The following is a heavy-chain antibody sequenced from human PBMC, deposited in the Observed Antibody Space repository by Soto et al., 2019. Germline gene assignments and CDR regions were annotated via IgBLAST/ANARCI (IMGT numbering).Heavy chain of an antibody. J-gene: IGHJ6*02. D-gene: IGHD3-3*01. CDR1: GGSFSGYY. CDR3: ARGGFSHPQRFWSGYYNYYYGMDV. CDR2: INHSGST. Sequence: SETLSLTCAVYGGSFSGYYWSWIRQPPGKGLEWIGEINHSGSTNYNPSLKSRVTISVDTSKNQFSLKLSSVTAADTAVYYCARGGFSHPQRFWSGYYNYYYGMDVWGQGTTVTSP. V-gene: IGHV4-34*01.